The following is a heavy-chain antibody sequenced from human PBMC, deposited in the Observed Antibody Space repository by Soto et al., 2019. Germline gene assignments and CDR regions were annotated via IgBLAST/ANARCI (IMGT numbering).Heavy chain of an antibody. CDR2: IYWDDDK. CDR1: GFSLSTSGVG. CDR3: AHRNLGLPFDS. J-gene: IGHJ4*02. Sequence: QITLKESGPTLVKPTQTLTLTCTFSGFSLSTSGVGVGWIRQPPGKALEWLGIIYWDDDKRYRSSLKSRLIITKDTTKSEVVLTMTNMDPVDTATYYCAHRNLGLPFDSWGQGTLVTVSS. V-gene: IGHV2-5*02. D-gene: IGHD4-17*01.